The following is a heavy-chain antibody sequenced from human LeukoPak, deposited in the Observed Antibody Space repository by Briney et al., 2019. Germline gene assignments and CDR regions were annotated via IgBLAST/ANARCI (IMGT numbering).Heavy chain of an antibody. CDR2: INSDGSST. J-gene: IGHJ4*02. CDR3: ASGYCSGGSCYRNNYFDY. V-gene: IGHV3-74*01. CDR1: GFTFSSYW. Sequence: PGGSLRLSCAASGFTFSSYWMHWVRQAPGKGLVWVSRINSDGSSTSYADSVKGRFTISRDNAKNTLYLQMNSLRAEDTAVYYCASGYCSGGSCYRNNYFDYWGQGTLVTVSS. D-gene: IGHD2-15*01.